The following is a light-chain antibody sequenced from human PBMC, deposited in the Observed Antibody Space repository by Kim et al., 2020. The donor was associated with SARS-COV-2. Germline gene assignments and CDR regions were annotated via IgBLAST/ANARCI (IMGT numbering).Light chain of an antibody. CDR2: INNDGSH. CDR1: SGHSNYA. Sequence: QPVLTQSPSASASLGASVKLTCTLSSGHSNYAVAWHQQQTQKGPRFLMKINNDGSHNKGDGIPDRFSGSSSGAERYLTISSLQSEDEADYYCQSWGTGPLVDFGGGTQLTVL. CDR3: QSWGTGPLVD. J-gene: IGLJ2*01. V-gene: IGLV4-69*02.